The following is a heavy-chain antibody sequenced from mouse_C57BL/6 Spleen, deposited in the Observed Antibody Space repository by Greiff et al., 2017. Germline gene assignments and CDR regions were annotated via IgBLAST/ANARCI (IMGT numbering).Heavy chain of an antibody. Sequence: QVQLQQPGAELVMPGASVKLSCKASGYTFTSYWMHWVKQRPGQGLEWIGEIDPSDSYTNYNQKFKGKSTSTVDKSSSTAYMQLSSLTSDDSAVYYCARGYGNYARYWAQGTPLTVSS. CDR1: GYTFTSYW. D-gene: IGHD2-1*01. V-gene: IGHV1-69*01. CDR2: IDPSDSYT. J-gene: IGHJ2*01. CDR3: ARGYGNYARY.